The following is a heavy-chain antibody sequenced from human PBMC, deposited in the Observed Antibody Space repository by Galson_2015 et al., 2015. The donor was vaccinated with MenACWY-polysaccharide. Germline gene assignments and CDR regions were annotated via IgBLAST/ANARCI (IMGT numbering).Heavy chain of an antibody. CDR3: ARGGKYYYNSSGYLNWFDP. Sequence: SVKVSCKASGYSFSSYDINWVRQTTGQGLEWMGWMNPNSGNTGYAQKFQGRVTMTRNTSISITYMELSSLRSEDTAVYYCARGGKYYYNSSGYLNWFDPWGQGTLVTVSS. J-gene: IGHJ5*02. V-gene: IGHV1-8*01. D-gene: IGHD3-22*01. CDR1: GYSFSSYD. CDR2: MNPNSGNT.